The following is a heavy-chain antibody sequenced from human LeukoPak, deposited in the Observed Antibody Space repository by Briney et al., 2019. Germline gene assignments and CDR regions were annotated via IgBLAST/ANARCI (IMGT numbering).Heavy chain of an antibody. D-gene: IGHD4-23*01. Sequence: ASVKVSCKASGGTFSSYAISWVRQAPGQGLEWMGGIIPIFGTANYAQKFQGRVTITADESTSTAYMELSSLRSEDTAVYYCARDYGGNQPGAFDIWGQGTMVTVSS. V-gene: IGHV1-69*13. CDR2: IIPIFGTA. CDR3: ARDYGGNQPGAFDI. J-gene: IGHJ3*02. CDR1: GGTFSSYA.